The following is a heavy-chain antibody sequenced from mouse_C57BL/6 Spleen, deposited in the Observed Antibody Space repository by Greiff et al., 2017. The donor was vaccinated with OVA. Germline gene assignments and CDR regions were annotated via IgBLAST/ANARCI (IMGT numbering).Heavy chain of an antibody. D-gene: IGHD1-1*01. V-gene: IGHV2-4*01. CDR1: GFSLTSYG. CDR3: AKNFYYYGSSYWYFDV. CDR2: IWSGGST. Sequence: QVQLKESGPGLVQPSQSLSITCTVSGFSLTSYGVHWVRQPPGKGLEWLGVIWSGGSTDYNAAFISRLSISKDNSKSQVFFKMNSLQADDTAIYYCAKNFYYYGSSYWYFDVWGTGTTVTVSS. J-gene: IGHJ1*03.